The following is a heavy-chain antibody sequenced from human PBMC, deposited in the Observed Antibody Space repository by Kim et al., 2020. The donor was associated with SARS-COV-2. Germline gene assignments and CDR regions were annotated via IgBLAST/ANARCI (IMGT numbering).Heavy chain of an antibody. V-gene: IGHV3-73*01. D-gene: IGHD3-22*01. Sequence: GGSLRLSCAASGFTFSGSAMHWVRQASGKGLEWVGRIRSKANSYATAYAASVKGRFTISRDDSKNTAYLQMNSLKTEDTAVYYCTSLRPNYYDSRGGYWGQGTLVTVSS. CDR2: IRSKANSYAT. CDR1: GFTFSGSA. J-gene: IGHJ4*02. CDR3: TSLRPNYYDSRGGY.